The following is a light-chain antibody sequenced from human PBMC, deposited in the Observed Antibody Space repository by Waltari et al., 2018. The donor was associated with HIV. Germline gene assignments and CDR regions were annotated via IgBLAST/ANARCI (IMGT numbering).Light chain of an antibody. Sequence: QSVLTQPPSASGTPGQRVTISCSGSSSNIGSNTVNWYQQLPGTAPKLLIYSNNHRPSGVLDRFSGSSVGATVTLTISGVQAEDEADYYCESADSSGTWVFGGGTKLTVL. CDR2: SNN. J-gene: IGLJ3*02. CDR1: SSNIGSNT. V-gene: IGLV1-44*01. CDR3: ESADSSGTWV.